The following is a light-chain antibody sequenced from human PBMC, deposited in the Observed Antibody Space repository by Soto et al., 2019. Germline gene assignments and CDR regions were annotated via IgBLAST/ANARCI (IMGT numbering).Light chain of an antibody. Sequence: SVLTHPPSASGTPGQRVTISCSGSSSNIGTNTVDWYQQLPGTAPKLLIYSNFRRPSGVPDRFSGSKSATSASLAISGLQSDHDADYYCAAWDDSLNGYVFGIGTKVTVL. J-gene: IGLJ1*01. V-gene: IGLV1-44*01. CDR1: SSNIGTNT. CDR3: AAWDDSLNGYV. CDR2: SNF.